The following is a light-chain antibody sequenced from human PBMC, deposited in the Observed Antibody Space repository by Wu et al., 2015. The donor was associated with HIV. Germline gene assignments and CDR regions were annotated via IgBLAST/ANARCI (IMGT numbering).Light chain of an antibody. CDR3: QHYGNLPPYT. CDR2: GAS. Sequence: EIVLTQSPGTLSLSPGERATLSCRASQSVSSSFLAWYQQKPGQAPRLLIHGASSRATGIPDRFSGSGSGTDFILTISRLEPEDFAVYYCQHYGNLPPYTFGQGTKLEIK. CDR1: QSVSSSF. J-gene: IGKJ2*01. V-gene: IGKV3-20*01.